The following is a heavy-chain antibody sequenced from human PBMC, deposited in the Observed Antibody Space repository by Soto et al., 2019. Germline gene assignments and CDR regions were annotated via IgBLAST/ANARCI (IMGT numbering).Heavy chain of an antibody. CDR1: GGSVSSTNW. J-gene: IGHJ4*02. D-gene: IGHD1-26*01. Sequence: PSETLSLTCAVSGGSVSSTNWWSWVRQSPEKGLEWIGDIYHSGTTNYNPSLKSRVTISVDTSKNQFSLKLSYVTAADTAVYYCARGWAGATPFDYWGQGTLVTVSS. CDR3: ARGWAGATPFDY. CDR2: IYHSGTT. V-gene: IGHV4-4*02.